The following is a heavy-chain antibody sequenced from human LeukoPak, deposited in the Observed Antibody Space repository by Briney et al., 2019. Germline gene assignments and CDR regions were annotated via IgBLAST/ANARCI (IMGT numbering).Heavy chain of an antibody. CDR2: INPDGSQG. V-gene: IGHV3-7*01. D-gene: IGHD4-17*01. Sequence: GCSLRLSCEVSGFTFSKSYMICVRHATGKALECVAIINPDGSQGSYVDSVKGRFAISRDNALNSLFLQMNSLSAEDTAVYYCARDPAYGAPDIWGQGTTVTVSS. CDR1: GFTFSKSY. CDR3: ARDPAYGAPDI. J-gene: IGHJ3*02.